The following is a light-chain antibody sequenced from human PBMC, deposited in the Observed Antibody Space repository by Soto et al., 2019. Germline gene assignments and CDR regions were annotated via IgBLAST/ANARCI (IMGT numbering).Light chain of an antibody. CDR3: QQTYNTPRT. CDR2: AAS. Sequence: DIQMTQSPSSLSASVGDTVTITCRASQSISSYLNWYQQKPGTAPKVLIYAASDLESGVPPRFSGSGSGTHFTLTISSLQPEDFATYYCQQTYNTPRTFGQGTKVAIK. J-gene: IGKJ1*01. V-gene: IGKV1-39*01. CDR1: QSISSY.